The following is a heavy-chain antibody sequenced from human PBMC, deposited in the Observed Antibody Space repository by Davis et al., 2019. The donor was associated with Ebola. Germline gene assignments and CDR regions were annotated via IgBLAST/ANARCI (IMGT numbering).Heavy chain of an antibody. V-gene: IGHV4-39*07. CDR3: ARVPYGSGGDY. CDR1: GGSISSGGYY. CDR2: INHSGST. D-gene: IGHD3-10*01. J-gene: IGHJ4*02. Sequence: PSETLSLTCTVSGGSISSGGYYWSWIRQPPGKGLEWIGEINHSGSTNYNPSPKSRVTISVDKSKNQFYLKLSSVTAADTAVYYCARVPYGSGGDYWGREPWSPSPQ.